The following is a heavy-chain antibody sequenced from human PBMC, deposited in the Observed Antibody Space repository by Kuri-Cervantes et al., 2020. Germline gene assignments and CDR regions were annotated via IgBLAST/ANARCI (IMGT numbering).Heavy chain of an antibody. V-gene: IGHV1-2*02. D-gene: IGHD5-24*01. CDR2: INPNSGGT. Sequence: GESLKISCKGSGYTLSDHFMHWVRQAPGQGLEWMGWINPNSGGTNYAQKFQGRVTMTRDTSISTAYMELSRLRSDDTAVYYCARTPKVRDKAYWGQGTLVTVSS. CDR1: GYTLSDHF. J-gene: IGHJ4*02. CDR3: ARTPKVRDKAY.